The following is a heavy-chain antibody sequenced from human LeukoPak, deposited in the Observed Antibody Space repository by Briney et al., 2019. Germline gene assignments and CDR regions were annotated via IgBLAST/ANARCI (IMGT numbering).Heavy chain of an antibody. CDR2: IWYDGSNK. V-gene: IGHV3-33*06. CDR3: AKDHAKYYYYMDV. CDR1: GFTFSSYG. Sequence: GGSLRLSCAASGFTFSSYGMHWVRHAPGKGLEWVAVIWYDGSNKYYADSVKGRFTISRDNSKNTLYLQMNSLRAEDTAVYYCAKDHAKYYYYMDVWGKGTTVTVSS. J-gene: IGHJ6*03.